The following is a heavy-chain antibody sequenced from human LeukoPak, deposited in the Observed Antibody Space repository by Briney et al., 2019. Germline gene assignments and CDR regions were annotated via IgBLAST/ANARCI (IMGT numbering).Heavy chain of an antibody. V-gene: IGHV5-51*01. Sequence: GESLKISCRGSGYSFTTYWIGWVRQMPGKGLEWMGLIYPGDSETRYSPSFQGQVTISADKSISTAYLQWSSLKASDTAMYYCARDYGDYVGAFDIWGQGTVVTVSS. J-gene: IGHJ3*02. CDR1: GYSFTTYW. CDR2: IYPGDSET. CDR3: ARDYGDYVGAFDI. D-gene: IGHD4-17*01.